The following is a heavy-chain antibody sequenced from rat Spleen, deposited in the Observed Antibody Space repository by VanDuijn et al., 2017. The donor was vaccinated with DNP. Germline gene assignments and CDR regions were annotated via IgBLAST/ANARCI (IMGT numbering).Heavy chain of an antibody. Sequence: EVRLVESGGGLVQPGRSLKLSCAASGFTFSDYYMAWVRQTPTRGLEWVAYLTYDGGSTYYRDSVKGRFTISRDNAESTLYLQMNSLRSEDMATYYCARHVLPLRVWDYWGQGVMVTVSS. CDR1: GFTFSDYY. J-gene: IGHJ2*01. V-gene: IGHV5-22*01. D-gene: IGHD1-4*01. CDR2: LTYDGGST. CDR3: ARHVLPLRVWDY.